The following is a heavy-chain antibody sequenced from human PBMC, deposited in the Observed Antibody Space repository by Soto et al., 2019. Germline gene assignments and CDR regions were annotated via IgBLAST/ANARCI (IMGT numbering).Heavy chain of an antibody. CDR1: GYTFTGYY. CDR2: INPNSGGT. CDR3: ARDRYCSSTSCLLWSYYYGMDV. J-gene: IGHJ6*02. V-gene: IGHV1-2*04. Sequence: ASVKVFCKASGYTFTGYYMHWVRPAPGQGLEWMGWINPNSGGTNYAQKFQGWVTMTRDTSISTAYMELSRLRSDDTAVYYCARDRYCSSTSCLLWSYYYGMDVWGQGTTVTVSS. D-gene: IGHD2-2*01.